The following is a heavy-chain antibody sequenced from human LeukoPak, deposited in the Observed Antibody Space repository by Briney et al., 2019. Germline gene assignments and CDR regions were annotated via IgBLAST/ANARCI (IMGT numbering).Heavy chain of an antibody. CDR1: GGSISSYY. D-gene: IGHD2-2*01. J-gene: IGHJ6*03. CDR3: ARDKRSSSCMDV. CDR2: IFYSGTT. V-gene: IGHV4-59*01. Sequence: PSETLSLTCTVSGGSISSYYWSWIRQPPGKGLEWIGSIFYSGTTNYNPSLESRVTISVDTSKNQFSLRLSSVTAADTAVYYCARDKRSSSCMDVWGKGTTVTVSS.